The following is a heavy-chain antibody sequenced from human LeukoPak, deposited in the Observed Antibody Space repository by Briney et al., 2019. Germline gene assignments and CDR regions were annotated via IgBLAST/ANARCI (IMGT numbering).Heavy chain of an antibody. D-gene: IGHD3-3*01. CDR3: AKSTWSGYYTAEYFQH. Sequence: GGSLRLSCAASGFTFSSYGMHWVRQAPGKGLEWVAVISYDGSNKYYADSVKGRFTISRDNSKNTLYLQMNSLRAEDTAVYYCAKSTWSGYYTAEYFQHWGQGTLVTVSS. CDR1: GFTFSSYG. J-gene: IGHJ1*01. CDR2: ISYDGSNK. V-gene: IGHV3-30*18.